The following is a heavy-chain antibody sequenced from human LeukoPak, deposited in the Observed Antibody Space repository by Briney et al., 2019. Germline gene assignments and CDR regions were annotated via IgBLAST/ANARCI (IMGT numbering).Heavy chain of an antibody. CDR1: GGSISSSSYY. V-gene: IGHV4-39*07. J-gene: IGHJ5*02. Sequence: SETLSLTCAVPGGSISSSSYYWGWIRQPPGKGLEWIGSIYYSGSTYYNPSLKSRVTISVDTSKNQFSLKLSSVTAADTAVYYCARDPGAYYDSSGYLNWFDPWGQGTLVTVSS. CDR3: ARDPGAYYDSSGYLNWFDP. CDR2: IYYSGST. D-gene: IGHD3-22*01.